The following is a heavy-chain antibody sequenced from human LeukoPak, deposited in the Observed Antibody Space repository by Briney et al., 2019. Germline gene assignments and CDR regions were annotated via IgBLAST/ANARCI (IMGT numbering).Heavy chain of an antibody. CDR2: IKQDGSER. D-gene: IGHD6-19*01. CDR3: ARDKVAGSMAGSNFDY. Sequence: GGSLRLSCAASGFTFSSYWMSWVRQVPGKGLEWVANIKQDGSERNYVDSVKGRFTISRDNAKNSLYLQMNSLRVEDTAVYYCARDKVAGSMAGSNFDYWGQGTLVTVSS. J-gene: IGHJ4*02. CDR1: GFTFSSYW. V-gene: IGHV3-7*01.